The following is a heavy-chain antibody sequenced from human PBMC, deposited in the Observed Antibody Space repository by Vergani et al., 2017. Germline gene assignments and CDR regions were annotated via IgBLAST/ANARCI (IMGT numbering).Heavy chain of an antibody. V-gene: IGHV4-38-2*01. CDR2: IYHSGST. CDR1: GYSISSGYY. D-gene: IGHD2-15*01. Sequence: QVQLQESGPGLVKPSETLSLTCAVSGYSISSGYYWGWIRQPPGKGLEWIGSIYHSGSTYYNPSLKSRVTISGDTSKNQFFLKLSSVTAADTAVYYWARRGGGSGRYLFGFDPWGQGTLVTVSS. J-gene: IGHJ5*02. CDR3: ARRGGGSGRYLFGFDP.